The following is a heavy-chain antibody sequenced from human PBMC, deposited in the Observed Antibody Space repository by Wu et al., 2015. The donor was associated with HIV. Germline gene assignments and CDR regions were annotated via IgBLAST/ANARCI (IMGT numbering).Heavy chain of an antibody. CDR1: GYTFTAYY. V-gene: IGHV1-2*02. D-gene: IGHD5-24*01. J-gene: IGHJ4*02. CDR2: INPQSDDT. CDR3: LTAIDGIVY. Sequence: QVQLVQSGAEVKKPGASAKVSCTATGYTFTAYYVHWVRQAPGQGLEWMGCINPQSDDTKYAQKFQGRVTMTRDTSTNTAYMELSGLTFDDTAMYYCLTAIDGIVYWGQGPLV.